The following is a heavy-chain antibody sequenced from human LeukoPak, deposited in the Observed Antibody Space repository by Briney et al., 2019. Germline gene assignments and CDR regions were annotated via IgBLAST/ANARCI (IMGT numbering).Heavy chain of an antibody. CDR1: GYTFTGSGWY. CDR2: LRPNNRAT. J-gene: IGHJ4*02. V-gene: IGHV1-2*02. Sequence: GASVKVSCKASGYTFTGSGWYLYWLRQAPGQGLECVGWLRPNNRATGYAQKFQGRVAMTTDTSISTAYMELSRLRPDDTAIYYCARDGPAQMVDFDYWGQGTLVTVSS. CDR3: ARDGPAQMVDFDY. D-gene: IGHD3-10*01.